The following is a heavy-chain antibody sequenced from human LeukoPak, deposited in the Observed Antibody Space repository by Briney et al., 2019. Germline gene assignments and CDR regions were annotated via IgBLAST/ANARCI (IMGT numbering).Heavy chain of an antibody. J-gene: IGHJ4*02. CDR2: ISYTGNT. D-gene: IGHD2-8*01. CDR1: GGSVSSYSYY. V-gene: IGHV4-39*01. Sequence: VSGGSVSSYSYYWGWIRQPPGKGLEWIGSISYTGNTYYNPSLKSRVTISADTSKSQFSLRLGSMTAADTAVYYCARHMHNGGHGNWGQGTLVTVSS. CDR3: ARHMHNGGHGN.